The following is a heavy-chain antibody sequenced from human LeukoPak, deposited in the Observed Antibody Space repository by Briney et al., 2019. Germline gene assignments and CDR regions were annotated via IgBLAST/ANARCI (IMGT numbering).Heavy chain of an antibody. CDR3: ARGHVIWCLTTPYYFDY. CDR1: GYTFTSYD. D-gene: IGHD5/OR15-5a*01. V-gene: IGHV1-8*01. CDR2: MNPNSGNT. Sequence: ASVKVSCKASGYTFTSYDINWVRQATGQGLEWMGWMNPNSGNTGYAQKFQGRVTMTRNTSISTAYMELSSLRSEDTAVYYCARGHVIWCLTTPYYFDYWGQGTLVTVSS. J-gene: IGHJ4*02.